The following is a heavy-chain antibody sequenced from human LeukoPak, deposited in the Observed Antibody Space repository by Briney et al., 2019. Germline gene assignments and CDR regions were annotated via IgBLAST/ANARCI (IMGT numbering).Heavy chain of an antibody. CDR1: GLTFSSYG. V-gene: IGHV3-33*06. Sequence: PGRSLRLSCAASGLTFSSYGMHWVRQAPGKGLEWVAVIWYDGSNKYYADSVKGRFTISRDNSKNTLYLQMNSLRAEDTAVYYCAKEPYSGSQLLNYWGQGTLVTVSS. CDR2: IWYDGSNK. J-gene: IGHJ4*02. D-gene: IGHD1-26*01. CDR3: AKEPYSGSQLLNY.